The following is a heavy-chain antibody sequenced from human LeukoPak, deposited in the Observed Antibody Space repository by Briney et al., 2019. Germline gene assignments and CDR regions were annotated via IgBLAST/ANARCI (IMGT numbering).Heavy chain of an antibody. D-gene: IGHD1-26*01. V-gene: IGHV1-8*02. J-gene: IGHJ1*01. CDR2: MNPNSGNT. CDR3: ARGGLSGSYYDYFHH. CDR1: GYTFTSYD. Sequence: ASVKVSCKASGYTFTSYDINWVRQATGQGLEWMGWMNPNSGNTGYAQKFQGRVTMTRDTSISTAYMELSRLRSDDTAVFYCARGGLSGSYYDYFHHWGPGTLVTVSS.